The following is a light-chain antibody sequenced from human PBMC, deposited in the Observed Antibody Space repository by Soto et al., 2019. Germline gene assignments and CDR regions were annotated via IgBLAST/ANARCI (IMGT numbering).Light chain of an antibody. CDR3: QQRSNWPIT. V-gene: IGKV3D-20*02. CDR2: GAS. CDR1: QSVSSSY. Sequence: ELVLTQSPGTLSLSPGQRATLSCRASQSVSSSYLAWYQQKPGQAPRLLIYGASSRATGIPDRFSGSGSGTDFTLTISSLEPEDFALYYCQQRSNWPITFGQGTRLEIK. J-gene: IGKJ5*01.